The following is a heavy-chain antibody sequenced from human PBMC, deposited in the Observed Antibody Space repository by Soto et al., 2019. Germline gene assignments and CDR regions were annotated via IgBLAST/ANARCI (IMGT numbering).Heavy chain of an antibody. V-gene: IGHV1-58*01. Sequence: SVKVSCKASGFTFTSSAVQWVRQARGQRLEWIGWIVVGSGNTNYAQKFQERVTITRDMSTSTAYMELRSLRSEDTAVYYCAREKVVVVAATRFYYYYYGMDVWGQGTTVTVSS. CDR2: IVVGSGNT. CDR3: AREKVVVVAATRFYYYYYGMDV. D-gene: IGHD2-15*01. CDR1: GFTFTSSA. J-gene: IGHJ6*02.